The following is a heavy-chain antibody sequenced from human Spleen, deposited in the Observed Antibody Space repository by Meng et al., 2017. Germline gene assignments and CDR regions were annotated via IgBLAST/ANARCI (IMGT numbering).Heavy chain of an antibody. Sequence: QVQLQESGPGLVKPSETLSLTCTVSGGSINSYYWSWIRQPPGKGLEWIGYIFYSGSSNNNPSLRGRVTMSIDTSKKQFSLKLNSVTAADTAIYFCARVAAARPLYYFDYWGQGSLVTVSS. J-gene: IGHJ4*01. CDR1: GGSINSYY. CDR2: IFYSGSS. D-gene: IGHD6-6*01. CDR3: ARVAAARPLYYFDY. V-gene: IGHV4-59*12.